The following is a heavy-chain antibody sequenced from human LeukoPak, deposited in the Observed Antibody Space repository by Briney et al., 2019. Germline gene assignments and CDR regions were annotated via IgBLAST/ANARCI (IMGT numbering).Heavy chain of an antibody. D-gene: IGHD5-18*01. CDR2: IYSGGST. CDR3: ARVDGYRDAFDI. J-gene: IGHJ3*02. CDR1: GFTVSSNY. V-gene: IGHV3-53*01. Sequence: GGSLRLSCAASGFTVSSNYMSWDRQAPGKGLEWVSVIYSGGSTYYADSVKGRFTISRDNSKNTLYLQMNSLRAEDTAVYYCARVDGYRDAFDIWGQGTMVTVSS.